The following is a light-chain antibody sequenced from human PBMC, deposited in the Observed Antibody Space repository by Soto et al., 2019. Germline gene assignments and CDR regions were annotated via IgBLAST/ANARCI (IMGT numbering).Light chain of an antibody. CDR3: CSYAGTYSPV. J-gene: IGLJ2*01. V-gene: IGLV2-11*01. CDR1: SSDVGAYNF. CDR2: DVS. Sequence: QSALTQPPSVSGSPGQSVTISCTGTSSDVGAYNFVSWYQQYPGKAPKLIIFDVSARPSGVPDRFSGSKSGNTASLTISGLQAYDEADYYCCSYAGTYSPVLGGGTTLTVL.